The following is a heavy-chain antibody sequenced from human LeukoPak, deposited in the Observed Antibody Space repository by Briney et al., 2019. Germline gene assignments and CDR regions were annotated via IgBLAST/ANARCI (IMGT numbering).Heavy chain of an antibody. J-gene: IGHJ4*02. CDR3: TSWPGGWYGEDS. V-gene: IGHV3-21*01. CDR2: ISSSGNYI. Sequence: GGSLRLSCAASGFTFSSYSMNWVRQAPGKGLEWVSSISSSGNYIYYADSVKGRFTVSRDNAKNSVFLQMNSLRAEDTAVYYCTSWPGGWYGEDSWGQGTLVTVSS. D-gene: IGHD6-19*01. CDR1: GFTFSSYS.